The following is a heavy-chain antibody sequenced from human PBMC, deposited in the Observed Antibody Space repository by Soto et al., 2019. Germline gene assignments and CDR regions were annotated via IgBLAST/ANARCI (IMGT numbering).Heavy chain of an antibody. Sequence: PGGSLRLSCAASGFTFTSHAMTWVRQGPGKGLEWVSSIGTTTGDLLYADSVKGRFTISRDNSRNTLYLQMNSLRTEDTAIYYCAKRSPSGTYYFDYWGQGTLVTVSS. J-gene: IGHJ4*02. CDR3: AKRSPSGTYYFDY. CDR1: GFTFTSHA. D-gene: IGHD1-26*01. CDR2: IGTTTGDL. V-gene: IGHV3-23*01.